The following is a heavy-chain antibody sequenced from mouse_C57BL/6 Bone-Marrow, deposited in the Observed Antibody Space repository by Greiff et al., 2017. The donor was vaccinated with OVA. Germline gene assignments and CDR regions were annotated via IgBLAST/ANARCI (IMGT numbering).Heavy chain of an antibody. CDR3: ARDRDYYGSHYFDY. J-gene: IGHJ2*01. V-gene: IGHV5-4*01. Sequence: EVHLVESGGGLVKPGGSLKLSCAASGFTFSSYAMSWVRQTPEKRLEWVATISDGGSYTYYPDNVKGRFTISRDNAKNNLYLQMSHLKSEDTAMYYCARDRDYYGSHYFDYWGQGTTLTVSS. CDR2: ISDGGSYT. CDR1: GFTFSSYA. D-gene: IGHD1-1*01.